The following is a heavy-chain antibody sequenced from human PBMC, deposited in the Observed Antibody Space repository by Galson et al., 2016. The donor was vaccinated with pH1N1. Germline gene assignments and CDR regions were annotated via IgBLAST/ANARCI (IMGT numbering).Heavy chain of an antibody. J-gene: IGHJ3*02. CDR1: GFIFSSYW. V-gene: IGHV3-74*01. D-gene: IGHD4/OR15-4a*01. CDR2: INSDGSSR. CDR3: TRDRAFGDYGGASDI. Sequence: SLRLSCAGSGFIFSSYWMHWVRQGPGKGLVWVSRINSDGSSRSHADSVEGRFTISRDNAKKTLYLQMNSLRAEDTGVYYCTRDRAFGDYGGASDIWGQGTMVTVSS.